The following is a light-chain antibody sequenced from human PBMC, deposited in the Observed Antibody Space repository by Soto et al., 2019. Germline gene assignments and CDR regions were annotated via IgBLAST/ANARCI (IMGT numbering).Light chain of an antibody. CDR1: QSVSSN. CDR3: QQYNDWPRT. V-gene: IGKV3-15*01. CDR2: GAF. Sequence: EIVMTQSPVTLSVAPGERATLSCRASQSVSSNLAWYQQKPGQAPSLLIYGAFTRATGIPARFSGTGSGTEFPLTISSLQSEDFALYYCQQYNDWPRTFGQGTKVDIK. J-gene: IGKJ1*01.